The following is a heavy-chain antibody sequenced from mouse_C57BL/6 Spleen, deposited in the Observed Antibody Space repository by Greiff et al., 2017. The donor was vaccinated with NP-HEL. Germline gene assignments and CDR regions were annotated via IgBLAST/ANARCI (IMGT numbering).Heavy chain of an antibody. CDR2: IDPETGGT. CDR3: TRRIYYGSSYRYFDV. CDR1: GYTFTDYE. J-gene: IGHJ1*03. Sequence: VQRVESGAELVRPGASVTLSCKASGYTFTDYEMHWVKQTPVHGLEWIGAIDPETGGTAYNQKFKGKAILTADKSSSTAYMELRSLTSEDSAVYYCTRRIYYGSSYRYFDVWGTGTTVTVSS. V-gene: IGHV1-15*01. D-gene: IGHD1-1*01.